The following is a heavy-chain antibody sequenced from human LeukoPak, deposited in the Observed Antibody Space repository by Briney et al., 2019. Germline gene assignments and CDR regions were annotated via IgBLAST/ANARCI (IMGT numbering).Heavy chain of an antibody. V-gene: IGHV1-69*05. CDR1: GGTFSSYA. J-gene: IGHJ3*02. CDR3: ARDHRFLEWLLPPFDAFDI. CDR2: IIPIFGTA. Sequence: ASVKVSCKASGGTFSSYAISWARQAPGQGLEWMGRIIPIFGTANYAQKFQGRVTITTDESTSTAYMELSSLRSEDTAVYYCARDHRFLEWLLPPFDAFDIWGQGTMVTVSS. D-gene: IGHD3-3*01.